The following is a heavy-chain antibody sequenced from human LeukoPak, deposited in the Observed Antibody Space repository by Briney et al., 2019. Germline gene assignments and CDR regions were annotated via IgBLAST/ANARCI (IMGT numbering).Heavy chain of an antibody. V-gene: IGHV3-33*01. CDR1: GFTFTSYG. J-gene: IGHJ4*02. Sequence: GGSLRFSCAASGFTFTSYGMHWVRQAPGKGLEGVAVIWYDGRNKYYVDSVKARFTISRDKSKNTVYLQMNSLRAEDTAVYFCARDLSIALFDYWGQGTLVTVSS. CDR3: ARDLSIALFDY. D-gene: IGHD6-6*01. CDR2: IWYDGRNK.